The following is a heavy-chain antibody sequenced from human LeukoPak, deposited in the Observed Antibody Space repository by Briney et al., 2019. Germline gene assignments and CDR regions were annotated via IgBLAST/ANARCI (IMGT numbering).Heavy chain of an antibody. CDR2: ISAYNGNT. Sequence: ASVKVSCKASGYTFTSHGINWVRQAPGQGLEWMGWISAYNGNTDHAQKFQGRVTMTTDTSTSIAYMELRSLRSDDTAVYYCARDLGFYGSGTYARDYYYYMDVWGKGTTVTVSS. CDR1: GYTFTSHG. CDR3: ARDLGFYGSGTYARDYYYYMDV. D-gene: IGHD3-10*01. V-gene: IGHV1-18*01. J-gene: IGHJ6*03.